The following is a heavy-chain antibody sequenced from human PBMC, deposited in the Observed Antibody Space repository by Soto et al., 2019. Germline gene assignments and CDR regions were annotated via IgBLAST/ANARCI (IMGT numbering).Heavy chain of an antibody. CDR2: IDPSGGVT. Sequence: ASVKVSCKASGYTFTKFHIHWVRQAPGQGLEWMGMIDPSGGVTRDAQRFQGRITMTGDTSTSSVYMELRGLTSEDTAVYYCAKDLLDTAMVPWFDPWGQGTLVTVSS. CDR3: AKDLLDTAMVPWFDP. D-gene: IGHD5-18*01. V-gene: IGHV1-46*01. CDR1: GYTFTKFH. J-gene: IGHJ5*02.